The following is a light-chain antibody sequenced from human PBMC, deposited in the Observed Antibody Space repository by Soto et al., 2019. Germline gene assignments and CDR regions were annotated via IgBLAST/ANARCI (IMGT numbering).Light chain of an antibody. J-gene: IGKJ2*01. Sequence: EIGLTQSPGTLSLSPGERATLSCRASQSVSSSYLAWYQHKPGQAPRLLIYGASSRATGIPHRFSGSGSGTDFTLTISRLEHEDFAVYYCQQYGSSPPYSFGQGTKLESK. CDR3: QQYGSSPPYS. CDR2: GAS. CDR1: QSVSSSY. V-gene: IGKV3-20*01.